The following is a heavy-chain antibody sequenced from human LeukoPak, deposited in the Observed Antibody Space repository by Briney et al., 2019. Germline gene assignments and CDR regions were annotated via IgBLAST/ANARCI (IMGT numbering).Heavy chain of an antibody. V-gene: IGHV3-48*01. CDR3: ARDRYSGYSYGYPTYSGY. CDR1: GFTFSSYS. D-gene: IGHD5-18*01. CDR2: ISSSSSTI. Sequence: GGSLRLSCAASGFTFSSYSMNWVRQAPGKGLEWVSYISSSSSTIYYADSVKGRFTISRDNAKNSLYLQMNSLRAEDTAVYYCARDRYSGYSYGYPTYSGYWGQGTLVTVSS. J-gene: IGHJ4*02.